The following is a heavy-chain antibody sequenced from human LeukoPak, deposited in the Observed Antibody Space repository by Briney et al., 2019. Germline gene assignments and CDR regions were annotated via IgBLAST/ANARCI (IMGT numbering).Heavy chain of an antibody. Sequence: PGGSLRLSCAASGFTFSSYSMNWVRQAPGKGLEWVSSISSSSSYIYYADSVKGRFTISRDNAKNSLYLQMNSLRAEDTAVYYCARAPDYDYVWGSYSGAFDIWGQGTMVTVSS. CDR2: ISSSSSYI. CDR3: ARAPDYDYVWGSYSGAFDI. D-gene: IGHD3-16*01. J-gene: IGHJ3*02. V-gene: IGHV3-21*01. CDR1: GFTFSSYS.